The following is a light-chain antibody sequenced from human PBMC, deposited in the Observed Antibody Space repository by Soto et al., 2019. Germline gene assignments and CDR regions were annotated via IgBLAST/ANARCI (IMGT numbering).Light chain of an antibody. Sequence: QSALTQTPSVSWSPGQSVTISCTGTSSDVGSYNRVSWYQQPPGKAPKLMIYEVSNRPSGVPDRFSGSKSGNTASLTISGLQAEDDADDYCSFYTSSSTWVFGGGTKLTVL. CDR1: SSDVGSYNR. V-gene: IGLV2-18*01. CDR2: EVS. J-gene: IGLJ3*02. CDR3: SFYTSSSTWV.